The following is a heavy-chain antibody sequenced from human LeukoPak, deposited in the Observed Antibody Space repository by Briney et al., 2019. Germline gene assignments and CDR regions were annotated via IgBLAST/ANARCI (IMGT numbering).Heavy chain of an antibody. J-gene: IGHJ5*02. CDR2: INTKSGRT. Sequence: GASVRVSCKTSGYSFTDYYIHWVRQAPGQGLEWMGWINTKSGRTSSARKFQGRVTMTRDPSVTTVYMDLAWLTSDGTAIYFCARADFIDAGPYLIGPWGQGTLVTVSS. D-gene: IGHD3-3*01. CDR1: GYSFTDYY. CDR3: ARADFIDAGPYLIGP. V-gene: IGHV1-2*02.